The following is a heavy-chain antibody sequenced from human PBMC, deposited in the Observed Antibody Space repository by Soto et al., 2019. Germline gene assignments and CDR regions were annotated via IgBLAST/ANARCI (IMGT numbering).Heavy chain of an antibody. Sequence: EVQLLESVGGLVQPGGSLRRSCAASGFTFSSYAMNWVRQGPGKGLEWVSVISGSGGSTYYADSVKGRFTIARDNSKNTLYLQMNSLRAEDTAVYYCASRSSGWYFDYWGQGTLVTVSS. V-gene: IGHV3-23*01. CDR3: ASRSSGWYFDY. CDR2: ISGSGGST. D-gene: IGHD6-19*01. J-gene: IGHJ4*02. CDR1: GFTFSSYA.